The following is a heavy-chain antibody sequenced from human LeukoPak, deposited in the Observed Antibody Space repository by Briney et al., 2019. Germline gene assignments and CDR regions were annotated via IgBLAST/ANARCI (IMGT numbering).Heavy chain of an antibody. CDR2: ITSSGDTT. CDR1: GFTFSTYA. D-gene: IGHD3-22*01. CDR3: AKDPNYYDSSGSIDN. J-gene: IGHJ4*02. Sequence: PGGSLSLSCAASGFTFSTYAMTWVRQAPGKGLEWVSAITSSGDTTYYADSVKGRFTISRDNSKNTLSLQMNSLRVEDTAVYHCAKDPNYYDSSGSIDNWGRGTLVTVSS. V-gene: IGHV3-23*01.